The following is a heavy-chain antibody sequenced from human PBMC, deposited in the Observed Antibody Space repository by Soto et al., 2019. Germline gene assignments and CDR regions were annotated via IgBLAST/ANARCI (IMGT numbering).Heavy chain of an antibody. Sequence: SLTCTVSGGSISSYYWSWIRQPPGKGLEWIGYIYYSGSTNYNPSLKSRVTISVDTSKNQFSLKLSSVTAADMAVYYCARGGATAYYFDYWGQGTLVTVSS. J-gene: IGHJ4*02. CDR2: IYYSGST. CDR1: GGSISSYY. D-gene: IGHD1-26*01. CDR3: ARGGATAYYFDY. V-gene: IGHV4-59*01.